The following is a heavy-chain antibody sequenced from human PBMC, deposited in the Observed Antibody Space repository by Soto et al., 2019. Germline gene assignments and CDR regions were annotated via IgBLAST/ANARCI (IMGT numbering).Heavy chain of an antibody. V-gene: IGHV5-51*01. CDR1: GYSFTSYW. CDR2: IYPGDSDT. D-gene: IGHD2-15*01. J-gene: IGHJ6*02. Sequence: GGSLKISCKGSGYSFTSYWVGWVGQMPGKGLECMGIIYPGDSDTRYSPSFQGQVTISAEKSISTAYLQWSSLKASDTAMYYCATPKVTRRWYSGMDVRGQGTTVTVSS. CDR3: ATPKVTRRWYSGMDV.